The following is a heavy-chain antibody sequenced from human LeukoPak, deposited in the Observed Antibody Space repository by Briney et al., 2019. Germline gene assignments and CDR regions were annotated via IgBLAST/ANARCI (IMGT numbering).Heavy chain of an antibody. CDR2: IFFSGST. D-gene: IGHD6-19*01. CDR3: ARHVEIAVAGPIEY. V-gene: IGHV4-39*01. J-gene: IGHJ4*02. CDR1: GASISNSRDY. Sequence: SETLSLTCTVSGASISNSRDYWGWIRQPPGKGLEWIGSIFFSGSTYYNPPLKSRAAISVDSSKNQFSLKLSSVTAADTAFYYCARHVEIAVAGPIEYWGQGTLVPVSS.